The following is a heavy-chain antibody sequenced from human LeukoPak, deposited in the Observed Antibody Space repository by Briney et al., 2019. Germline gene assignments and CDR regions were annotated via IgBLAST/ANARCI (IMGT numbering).Heavy chain of an antibody. CDR3: ARGGGSSSLILTGYLIPPDDAFDI. V-gene: IGHV1-69*04. J-gene: IGHJ3*02. D-gene: IGHD3-9*01. CDR1: GGTFSSYA. Sequence: SVKVSCKASGGTFSSYAISWVRQAPGQGLEWMGRIIPILGIANYAQKFQGRVTITTDESTSTAYMELSSLRSEDTAVYYCARGGGSSSLILTGYLIPPDDAFDIWGQGTMVTVSS. CDR2: IIPILGIA.